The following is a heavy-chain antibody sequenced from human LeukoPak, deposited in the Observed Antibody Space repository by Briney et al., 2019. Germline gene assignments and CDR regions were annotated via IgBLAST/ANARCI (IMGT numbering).Heavy chain of an antibody. V-gene: IGHV4-59*03. CDR1: GGSLSSYY. CDR2: VYYTGNT. J-gene: IGHJ3*01. Sequence: SETLSLTCNVSGGSLSSYYWSWIRQPPGKGLEWIGCVYYTGNTNYSPSLKSRVSISLETSKNRFSLKVTSVTAADTAVYYCAAGWGIDAFDFWGQGTLVTVAS. CDR3: AAGWGIDAFDF. D-gene: IGHD7-27*01.